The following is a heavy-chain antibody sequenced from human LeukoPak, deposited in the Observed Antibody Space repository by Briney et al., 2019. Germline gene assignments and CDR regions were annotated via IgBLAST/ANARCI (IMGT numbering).Heavy chain of an antibody. CDR1: GGSISSSPYY. J-gene: IGHJ5*02. Sequence: SETLSLTCTVSGGSISSSPYYWGWIRQPPGKGLEWIGSIYYSGSTHYSPSLESRVTISVDTSKNQFSLKVASVTAADTATYYCAKGAGGFSYYNWFDPWGQGTLVTVSS. CDR3: AKGAGGFSYYNWFDP. V-gene: IGHV4-39*07. D-gene: IGHD5-18*01. CDR2: IYYSGST.